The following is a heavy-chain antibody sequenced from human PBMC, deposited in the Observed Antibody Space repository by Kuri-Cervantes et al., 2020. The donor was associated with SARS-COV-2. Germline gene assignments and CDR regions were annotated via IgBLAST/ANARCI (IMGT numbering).Heavy chain of an antibody. CDR3: AKDVLQWRPHAPHI. Sequence: GESLKISCTVSGGSISSSSYYWGWIRQPPGKGLEWVSAISGSRDGDSTYYADSVRGRFTISRDNSKNTVYLQMNSLRAADTAVYYCAKDVLQWRPHAPHIWGQGTMVTVSS. D-gene: IGHD4-11*01. V-gene: IGHV3-23*01. CDR2: ISGSRDGDST. J-gene: IGHJ3*02. CDR1: GGSISSSSYY.